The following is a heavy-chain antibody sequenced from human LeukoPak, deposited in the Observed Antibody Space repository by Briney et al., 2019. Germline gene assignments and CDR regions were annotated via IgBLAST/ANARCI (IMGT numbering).Heavy chain of an antibody. Sequence: SETLSLTCTVSGGSISSYYWSWIRQPPGKGLEWTGEINHSGSTNYNPSLKSRVTISVDTSKNQFSLKLSSVTAADTAVYYCARTNRITMVRVYYYYGMDVWGQGTTVTVSS. CDR2: INHSGST. V-gene: IGHV4-34*01. J-gene: IGHJ6*02. CDR3: ARTNRITMVRVYYYYGMDV. D-gene: IGHD3-10*01. CDR1: GGSISSYY.